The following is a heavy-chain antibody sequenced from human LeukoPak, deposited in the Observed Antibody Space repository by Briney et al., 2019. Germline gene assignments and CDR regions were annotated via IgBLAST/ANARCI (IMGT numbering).Heavy chain of an antibody. V-gene: IGHV3-23*01. J-gene: IGHJ4*02. D-gene: IGHD6-19*01. Sequence: GGSLRLPCAASGFTFSSYAIYWVRQAPGKGLEWVSGISGSGGITYFADPVKGRFTISRDNSKNTVYLQMNSLRVEDTAVYYCAKTTTGYSSGRYPGWPVDYWGQGTLVTVSS. CDR1: GFTFSSYA. CDR3: AKTTTGYSSGRYPGWPVDY. CDR2: ISGSGGIT.